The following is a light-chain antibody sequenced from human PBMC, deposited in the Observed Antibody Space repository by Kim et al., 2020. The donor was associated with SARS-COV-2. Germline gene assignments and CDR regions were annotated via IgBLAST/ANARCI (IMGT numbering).Light chain of an antibody. CDR1: SSDVGGYTY. V-gene: IGLV2-14*03. CDR3: SSYTNNSTWV. Sequence: QSVLTQPASVSGSPGQSITISRTGTSSDVGGYTYVSWYQQHTGKAPKVMIYDVSNRPSGISNRFSGSKSGNTASLTISGLQAEDEADYYCSSYTNNSTWVFGGGTQLTVL. J-gene: IGLJ3*02. CDR2: DVS.